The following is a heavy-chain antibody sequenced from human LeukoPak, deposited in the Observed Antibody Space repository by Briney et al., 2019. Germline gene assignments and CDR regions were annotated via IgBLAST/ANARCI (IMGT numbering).Heavy chain of an antibody. V-gene: IGHV3-74*01. Sequence: PGGSLRLSCAASGFSLRSYWMHWVRHAPGEGLVWVSRINPDGRSTVYADSVKGRFAISRDNAKNTLFLQMNSLRAEDTAVYYCSRPDQGGDLWGQGTLVTVSS. CDR1: GFSLRSYW. D-gene: IGHD1-14*01. J-gene: IGHJ5*02. CDR2: INPDGRST. CDR3: SRPDQGGDL.